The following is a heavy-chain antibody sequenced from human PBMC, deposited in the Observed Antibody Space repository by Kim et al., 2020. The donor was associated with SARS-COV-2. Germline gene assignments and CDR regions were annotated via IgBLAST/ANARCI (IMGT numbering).Heavy chain of an antibody. J-gene: IGHJ6*02. CDR2: IIPIFGTA. CDR3: ARDLDKGKRGGYYYYYGMDV. V-gene: IGHV1-69*13. Sequence: SVKVSCKASGGTFSSYAISWVRQAPGQGLEWMGGIIPIFGTANYAQKFQGRVTITADESTSTAYMELSSLRSEDTAVYYCARDLDKGKRGGYYYYYGMDVWGQGTTVTVSS. CDR1: GGTFSSYA. D-gene: IGHD3-10*01.